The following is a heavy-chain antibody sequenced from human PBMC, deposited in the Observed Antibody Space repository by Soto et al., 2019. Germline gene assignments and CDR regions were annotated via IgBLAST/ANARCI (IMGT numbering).Heavy chain of an antibody. CDR3: ARDFITMVRGVIRTPYYYYGMDV. J-gene: IGHJ6*02. Sequence: PGGSLRLSCAASGFTFSSYWMHWVRQAPGKGLVWVSRINSDGSSTSYADSVKGRFTISRDNAKNTLYLQMNSLRAEDTAVYYCARDFITMVRGVIRTPYYYYGMDVWGQGTTVTVSS. D-gene: IGHD3-10*01. CDR1: GFTFSSYW. CDR2: INSDGSST. V-gene: IGHV3-74*01.